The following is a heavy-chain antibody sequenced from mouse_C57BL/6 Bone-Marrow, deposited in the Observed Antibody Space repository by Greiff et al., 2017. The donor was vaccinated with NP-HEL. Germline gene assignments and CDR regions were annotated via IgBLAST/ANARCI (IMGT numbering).Heavy chain of an antibody. Sequence: QVQLQQSGAELARPGASVKMSCKASGYTFTSSTMHWVKQRPGQGLEWIGYINPSSGYTKYNQKFKDKATLTADKSSSTAYMQLSSLTSEDSAVYYCSSSHNWNADYWGQGTTLTVSS. CDR3: SSSHNWNADY. CDR1: GYTFTSST. J-gene: IGHJ2*01. CDR2: INPSSGYT. D-gene: IGHD4-1*02. V-gene: IGHV1-4*01.